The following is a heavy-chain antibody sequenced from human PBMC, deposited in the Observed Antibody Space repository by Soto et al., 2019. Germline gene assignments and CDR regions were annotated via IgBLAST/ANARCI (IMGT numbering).Heavy chain of an antibody. D-gene: IGHD6-13*01. CDR2: IYHSGST. V-gene: IGHV4-4*02. J-gene: IGHJ5*02. CDR3: ARVYSSSWYNWFDP. CDR1: GGSISSSNW. Sequence: SETLSLTCAVSGGSISSSNWWSWVRQPPGKGLEWIGEIYHSGSTNYNPSLKSRVTISVDKSKNQFSLKLGSVTAADTAVYYCARVYSSSWYNWFDPWGQGTLVTVSS.